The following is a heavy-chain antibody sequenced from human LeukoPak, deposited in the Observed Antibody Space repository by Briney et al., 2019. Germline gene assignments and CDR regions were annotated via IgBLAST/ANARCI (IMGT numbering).Heavy chain of an antibody. Sequence: GGSLRLSCAASGFTFSSYAMSWVRQAPGKGLEWVAVISYDGNNKYYADSVKGRFTISRDNSKNTLYLQMNSLRAEDTAVYYCARADPRYSGSYPPPFDYWGQGTLVTVSS. J-gene: IGHJ4*02. D-gene: IGHD1-26*01. CDR2: ISYDGNNK. V-gene: IGHV3-30*04. CDR3: ARADPRYSGSYPPPFDY. CDR1: GFTFSSYA.